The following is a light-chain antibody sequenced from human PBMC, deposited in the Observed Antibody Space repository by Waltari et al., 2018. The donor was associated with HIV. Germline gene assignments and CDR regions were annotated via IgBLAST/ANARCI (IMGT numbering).Light chain of an antibody. CDR3: AAWDDNVNGL. V-gene: IGLV1-44*01. CDR2: DDN. Sequence: QSVLTQPPSASGTLGQRVTISCSGRRSNIGSNSLNWYQQLPGTAPKLLISDDNRRPSGVPDRFSGSKSGTAASLAISGLQSEDEADYYCAAWDDNVNGLFGGGTKLTVL. CDR1: RSNIGSNS. J-gene: IGLJ2*01.